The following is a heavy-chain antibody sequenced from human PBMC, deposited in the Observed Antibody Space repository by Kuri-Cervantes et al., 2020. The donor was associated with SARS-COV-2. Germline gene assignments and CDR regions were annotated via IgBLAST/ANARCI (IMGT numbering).Heavy chain of an antibody. CDR1: GFPFSSYA. D-gene: IGHD2-2*01. CDR2: ISYDGSNK. CDR3: ARDCGSSTSCYALDP. V-gene: IGHV3-30-3*01. Sequence: GGFLRLSWAPFGFPFSSYARHWVRQAPGKGLEWVAVISYDGSNKYYEDSVKGRFTTSRDNSKNTLYLQMNSLRAEDTAVYYCARDCGSSTSCYALDPWGQGTLVTVSS. J-gene: IGHJ5*02.